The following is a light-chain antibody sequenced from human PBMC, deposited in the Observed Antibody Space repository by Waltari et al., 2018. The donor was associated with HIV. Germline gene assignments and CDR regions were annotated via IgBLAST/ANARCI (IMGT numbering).Light chain of an antibody. J-gene: IGLJ1*01. Sequence: QSALTQPASVSGSPGQSITISCTGTSSDVGGYDYVSWYQQHPGKAPKLMISDVSNRPSGVSNRFSGSKSGTTGSLTISGLQAEDEADYYCSSYTRGTSLRVFGTGTTVTVL. V-gene: IGLV2-14*01. CDR2: DVS. CDR3: SSYTRGTSLRV. CDR1: SSDVGGYDY.